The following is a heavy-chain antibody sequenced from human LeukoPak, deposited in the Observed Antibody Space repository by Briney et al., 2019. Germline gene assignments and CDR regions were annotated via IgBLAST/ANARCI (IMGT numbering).Heavy chain of an antibody. CDR1: GYTFTGYY. CDR3: ARGPPGTVVPAAYNWFDH. CDR2: INPNSCST. V-gene: IGHV1-2*06. D-gene: IGHD2-2*01. Sequence: ASVKVSCKASGYTFTGYYMHWVRQAPGQGREWMGRINPNSCSTNSAHKFPGRVTMTGDTSISTAYIELSRLRSDDTAVYYCARGPPGTVVPAAYNWFDHWGQGTLVTVSS. J-gene: IGHJ5*02.